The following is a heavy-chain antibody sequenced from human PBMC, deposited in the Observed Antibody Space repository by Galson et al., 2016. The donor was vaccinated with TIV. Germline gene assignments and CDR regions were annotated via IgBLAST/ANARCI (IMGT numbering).Heavy chain of an antibody. CDR2: IYHSGST. V-gene: IGHV4-38-2*02. Sequence: SETLSLTCTVSGGSISSHYWSWIRQPPGKGLEWIGSIYHSGSTYYNPSLKSRVTILVDTSKNQFSLKLSSVTAADTAVYYCARARSGWFDSWGQGTLVTVSS. CDR3: ARARSGWFDS. D-gene: IGHD6-19*01. J-gene: IGHJ5*01. CDR1: GGSISSHY.